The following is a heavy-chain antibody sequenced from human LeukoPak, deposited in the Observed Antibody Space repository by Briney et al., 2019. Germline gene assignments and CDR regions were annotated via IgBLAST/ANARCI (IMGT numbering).Heavy chain of an antibody. CDR2: ISYDGSNK. V-gene: IGHV3-30*04. CDR3: ARDYPKGFDY. J-gene: IGHJ4*02. Sequence: PGGSLRLSCAASGFTFSSYAMHWVRQAPGKGLEWVAVISYDGSNKYYADSVKGRFTISRDNSKNTLYLQMNSLRAEDTAVYYCARDYPKGFDYWGQGTLVTVSS. CDR1: GFTFSSYA. D-gene: IGHD3-16*02.